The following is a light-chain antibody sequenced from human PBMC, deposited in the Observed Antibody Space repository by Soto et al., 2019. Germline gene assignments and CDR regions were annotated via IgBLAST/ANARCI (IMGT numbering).Light chain of an antibody. Sequence: EIVLTQSPATLSLSPGERATLSCSASQSVSSYLAWYQQKPGQAPRLLIYDASNSATGIPARFSGSGSGTDFTLTISSLEPEDFAVYYCQQRSNWHPLTFGGGTKVEIK. CDR2: DAS. CDR1: QSVSSY. V-gene: IGKV3-11*01. J-gene: IGKJ4*01. CDR3: QQRSNWHPLT.